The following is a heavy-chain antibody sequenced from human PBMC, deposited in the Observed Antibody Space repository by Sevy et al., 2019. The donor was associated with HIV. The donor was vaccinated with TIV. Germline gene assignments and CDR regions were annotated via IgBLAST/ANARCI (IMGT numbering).Heavy chain of an antibody. Sequence: SETLSLTCTVSGGSISVYYWSWIQQPPGKALEYIGDIYYTGSTNYNPSLKSRVTISVDTSKNQLSLKLSSVTAADTAVYYCARAPPVRSGDDSLNWFDPWGQGTLVTVSS. CDR2: IYYTGST. V-gene: IGHV4-59*13. J-gene: IGHJ5*02. CDR1: GGSISVYY. CDR3: ARAPPVRSGDDSLNWFDP. D-gene: IGHD5-12*01.